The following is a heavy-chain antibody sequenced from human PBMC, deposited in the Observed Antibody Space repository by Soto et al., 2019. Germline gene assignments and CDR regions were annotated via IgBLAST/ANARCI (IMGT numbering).Heavy chain of an antibody. CDR1: GGSINSGDYH. Sequence: PSETLSLTCTVSGGSINSGDYHWSWIRQSPGKGLEWIGAIYYSGSTYYNPSLKSRIRISVDTSKNQFSLKVNSVTAADTAVYYCARDYRAPPAGAMDVWGQGTTVTVSS. J-gene: IGHJ6*02. CDR3: ARDYRAPPAGAMDV. V-gene: IGHV4-30-4*01. D-gene: IGHD3-16*02. CDR2: IYYSGST.